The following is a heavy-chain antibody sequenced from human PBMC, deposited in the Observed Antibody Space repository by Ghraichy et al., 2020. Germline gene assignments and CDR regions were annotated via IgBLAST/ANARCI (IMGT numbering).Heavy chain of an antibody. V-gene: IGHV3-23*01. CDR1: GFTFSSYA. J-gene: IGHJ6*02. CDR3: AGSRGYSYGADYYYGMDV. D-gene: IGHD5-18*01. CDR2: ISGSGGST. Sequence: LSLTCAASGFTFSSYAMSWVRQAPGKGLEWVSAISGSGGSTYYADSVKGRFTISRDNSKNTLYLQMNSLRAEDTAVYYCAGSRGYSYGADYYYGMDVWGQGTTVTVSS.